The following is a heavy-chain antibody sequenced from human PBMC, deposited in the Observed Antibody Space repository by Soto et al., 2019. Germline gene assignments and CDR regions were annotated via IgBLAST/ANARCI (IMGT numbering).Heavy chain of an antibody. V-gene: IGHV3-30*04. Sequence: QVQLVESGGGVVQPGASLRLSCAASGFRFSGFAMHWVRQAPGKVLEWVAVTSFDASENFYVDSVKGRFSISRDDSHNTVFMQMNGLRPEDTGIYYCARDLGGYVHLWDKSNYWGQGTLVNVSS. D-gene: IGHD5-12*01. CDR3: ARDLGGYVHLWDKSNY. CDR1: GFRFSGFA. J-gene: IGHJ4*02. CDR2: TSFDASEN.